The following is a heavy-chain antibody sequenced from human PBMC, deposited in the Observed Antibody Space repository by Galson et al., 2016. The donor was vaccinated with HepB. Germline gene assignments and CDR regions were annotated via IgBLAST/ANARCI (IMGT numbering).Heavy chain of an antibody. CDR1: GDSISNYY. V-gene: IGHV4-59*01. Sequence: SETLSLTCTVSGDSISNYYCSWIRQPPGKALEWIGYRFYSGPTDYNSSLKSRVTISVDTSKNQFSLTLSSVTAADTALYYCATTYCGADCSHVYAFDFWGQGTMVTVSS. D-gene: IGHD2-21*01. J-gene: IGHJ3*01. CDR3: ATTYCGADCSHVYAFDF. CDR2: RFYSGPT.